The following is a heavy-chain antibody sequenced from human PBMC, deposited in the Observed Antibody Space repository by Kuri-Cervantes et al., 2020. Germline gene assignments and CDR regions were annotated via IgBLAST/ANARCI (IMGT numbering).Heavy chain of an antibody. V-gene: IGHV3-53*01. CDR3: AIERGGILPGWAATDPKSFQH. CDR2: IYSGSST. Sequence: GESLKISCAASGFTFSSNYMSWVRQAPGKGLEWVSVIYSGSSTYYADSVKGRFTISRDNSKSTLYLQMDSLRAEGTAVYYCAIERGGILPGWAATDPKSFQHWGQGTLVTVSS. J-gene: IGHJ1*01. CDR1: GFTFSSNY. D-gene: IGHD3-9*01.